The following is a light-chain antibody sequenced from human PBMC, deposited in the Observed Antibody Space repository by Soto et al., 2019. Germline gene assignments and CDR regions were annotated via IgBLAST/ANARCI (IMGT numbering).Light chain of an antibody. CDR1: QSVSYY. V-gene: IGKV3-11*01. CDR2: DAS. CDR3: QQRRNWPRLT. Sequence: IVLTQSPATLSLSPGDRATLSCRASQSVSYYLAWYQQKPGQAPRLLIYDASNRATGVPARFSGSGSGTDFTLTISTLEPEDSAVYYCQQRRNWPRLTFGGGTKVESK. J-gene: IGKJ4*01.